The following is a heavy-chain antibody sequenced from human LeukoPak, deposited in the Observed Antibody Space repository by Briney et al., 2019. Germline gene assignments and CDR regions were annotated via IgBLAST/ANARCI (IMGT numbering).Heavy chain of an antibody. J-gene: IGHJ4*02. D-gene: IGHD1-26*01. CDR3: ARSVGASPLDY. CDR1: GGSISSGGYY. V-gene: IGHV4-30-2*01. CDR2: IYHSGST. Sequence: PSETLSLTCTVSGGSISSGGYYWSWIRQPPGKGLEWIGYIYHSGSTYYKPSLKSRVTISVDRSKNQFSLKLSSVTAADTAVYYCARSVGASPLDYWGQGTLVTVSS.